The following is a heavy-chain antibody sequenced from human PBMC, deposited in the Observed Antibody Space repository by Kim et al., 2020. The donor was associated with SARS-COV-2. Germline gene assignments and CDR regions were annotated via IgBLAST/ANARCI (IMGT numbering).Heavy chain of an antibody. D-gene: IGHD6-19*01. J-gene: IGHJ6*02. CDR1: GGSISSSSYY. Sequence: SETLSLTCTVSGGSISSSSYYWGWIRQPPGKGLEWIGSIYYSGSTYYNPSLKSRVTISVDTSKNQFSLKLSSVTAADTAVYYCARGGMAVAGTVDYYYGMDVWGQGTTVTVSS. CDR3: ARGGMAVAGTVDYYYGMDV. V-gene: IGHV4-39*07. CDR2: IYYSGST.